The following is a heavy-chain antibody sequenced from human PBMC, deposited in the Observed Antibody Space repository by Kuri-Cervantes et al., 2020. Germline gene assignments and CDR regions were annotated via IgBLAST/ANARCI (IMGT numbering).Heavy chain of an antibody. V-gene: IGHV3-30*02. CDR2: IWYDGSNK. CDR1: GFTFSSYG. D-gene: IGHD3-10*01. J-gene: IGHJ1*01. Sequence: GESLKISCAASGFTFSSYGMHWVRQAPGKGLEWVAVIWYDGSNKYYADSVKGRFTISRDNSKNTLYLQMNSLRAEDTAVYYCAKEPPITMDTEYFQHWGQGTLVTVSS. CDR3: AKEPPITMDTEYFQH.